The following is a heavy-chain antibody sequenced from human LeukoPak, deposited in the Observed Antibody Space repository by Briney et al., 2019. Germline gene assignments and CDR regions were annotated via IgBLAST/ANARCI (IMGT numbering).Heavy chain of an antibody. J-gene: IGHJ5*02. V-gene: IGHV4-4*02. CDR3: ARGGDYRFDP. D-gene: IGHD4-11*01. Sequence: SDTLSLTCAVSGDSISSSYWWGGVRQPPGKGLEWIGEIYHSGSTNYNPSLKSRVTISVDKSNNHFSLTLNSVTAADTAVYYCARGGDYRFDPWGQGTLVTVSS. CDR1: GDSISSSYW. CDR2: IYHSGST.